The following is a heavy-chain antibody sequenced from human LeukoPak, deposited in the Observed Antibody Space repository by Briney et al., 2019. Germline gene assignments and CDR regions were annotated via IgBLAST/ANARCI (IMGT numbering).Heavy chain of an antibody. J-gene: IGHJ4*02. V-gene: IGHV1-69*05. CDR1: GGTFSSYA. Sequence: ASVKVSCKASGGTFSSYAISWVRQAPGQGLEWMGRIIPIFGTANYAQKFQGRDTITTDESTSTAYMELSSLRSEDTAVYYCAREEAYYYDSSGDFDYWGQGTLVTVSS. D-gene: IGHD3-22*01. CDR2: IIPIFGTA. CDR3: AREEAYYYDSSGDFDY.